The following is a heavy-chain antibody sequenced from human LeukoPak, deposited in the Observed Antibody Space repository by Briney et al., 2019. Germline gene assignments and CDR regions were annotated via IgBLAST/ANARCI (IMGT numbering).Heavy chain of an antibody. Sequence: GASVTVSCKASGYTFTGYYMHWLRQAPGQGLEWMGWINPNSGGTNYAQKFQGWVTMTREKSISTAYMELSRLRSDDTAVYYCARGARMDVWGKGTTVTVSS. V-gene: IGHV1-2*04. CDR2: INPNSGGT. J-gene: IGHJ6*04. CDR1: GYTFTGYY. CDR3: ARGARMDV.